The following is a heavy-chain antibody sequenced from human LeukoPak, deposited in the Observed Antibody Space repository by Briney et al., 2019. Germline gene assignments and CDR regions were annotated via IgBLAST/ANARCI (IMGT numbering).Heavy chain of an antibody. CDR1: GFTFSDYY. D-gene: IGHD4/OR15-4a*01. CDR2: ISSSGDTI. J-gene: IGHJ6*02. V-gene: IGHV3-11*01. Sequence: GGSLRLSCAASGFTFSDYYMSWIRQAPGKGPEWVSYISSSGDTIYYADSVKGRFTISRDNAKNSLYLQMNSLRAEDTAVYYCARVMKVLWLIQYYGMDVWGQGTTVTVSS. CDR3: ARVMKVLWLIQYYGMDV.